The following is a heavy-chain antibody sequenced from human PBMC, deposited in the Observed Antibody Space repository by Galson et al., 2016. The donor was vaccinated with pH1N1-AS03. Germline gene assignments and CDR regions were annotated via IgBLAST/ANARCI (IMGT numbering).Heavy chain of an antibody. V-gene: IGHV3-23*01. J-gene: IGHJ1*01. CDR2: ISGSGDST. Sequence: SLRLSCAVSGIKFSNYAMYWVRQAPGKGLEWVSGISGSGDSTYYADSVKGRFTISRDNPKNTLYLQMNGLRAEDTAVYYCAKGAGGFVQQYYGSRSYYSGTRPTEHWGQGTLVSVCS. CDR3: AKGAGGFVQQYYGSRSYYSGTRPTEH. D-gene: IGHD3-10*01. CDR1: GIKFSNYA.